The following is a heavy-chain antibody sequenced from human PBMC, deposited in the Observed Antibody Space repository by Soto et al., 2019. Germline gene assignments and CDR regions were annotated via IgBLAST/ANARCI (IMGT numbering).Heavy chain of an antibody. CDR3: AKEDEMATNWGAFDI. CDR1: RFTFSSYG. CDR2: ISYDGSTK. J-gene: IGHJ3*02. Sequence: QVQLVESGGGVVQPGRSLRLSCAASRFTFSSYGMHWVRQAPGKGLEWVAVISYDGSTKYYTDSVKGRFTISRDNSKNTLFLQMNSLRPEDTAVYYCAKEDEMATNWGAFDIWGQGTVVTVSS. V-gene: IGHV3-30*18. D-gene: IGHD5-12*01.